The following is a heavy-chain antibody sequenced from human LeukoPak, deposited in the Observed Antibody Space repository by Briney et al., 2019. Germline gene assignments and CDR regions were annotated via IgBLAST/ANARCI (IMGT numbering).Heavy chain of an antibody. Sequence: PGRSLRLSCAVSGFTFSTYGMHWVRQAPGKGLEWVAVISYDGSNKYYADSVKGRFTISRDNSKNTLYLQMNSLRAEDTAVYYCARDVCFDYWGQGTLVTVSS. V-gene: IGHV3-30*03. CDR2: ISYDGSNK. CDR3: ARDVCFDY. J-gene: IGHJ4*02. D-gene: IGHD2-8*01. CDR1: GFTFSTYG.